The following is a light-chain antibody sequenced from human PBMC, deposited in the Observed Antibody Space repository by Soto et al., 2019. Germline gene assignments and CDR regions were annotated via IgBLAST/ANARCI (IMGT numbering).Light chain of an antibody. J-gene: IGKJ4*01. CDR3: QQCYSNPLT. V-gene: IGKV1-39*01. CDR2: GAS. CDR1: ETITRY. Sequence: DIQMTQSPSSLSASVGETVIISCRASETITRYLNWYQSKPGKAPRLLISGASSLHSGVPSRFSGSYSGTDFTLTISTLQPEDFATYYCQQCYSNPLTFGGGTKVDIK.